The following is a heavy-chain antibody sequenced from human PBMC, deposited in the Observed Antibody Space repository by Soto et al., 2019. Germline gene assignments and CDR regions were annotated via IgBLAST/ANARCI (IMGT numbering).Heavy chain of an antibody. CDR2: INAGNGNT. V-gene: IGHV1-3*01. CDR1: GYTFTSYA. CDR3: ARGVYCGGDCYSGLAPPDY. Sequence: ASVKVSCKASGYTFTSYAMHWVRQAPGQRLEWMGWINAGNGNTKYSQKFQGRVTITRDTSASTACMELSSLRSEDTAVYYCARGVYCGGDCYSGLAPPDYWGQGTLVTVSS. D-gene: IGHD2-21*02. J-gene: IGHJ4*02.